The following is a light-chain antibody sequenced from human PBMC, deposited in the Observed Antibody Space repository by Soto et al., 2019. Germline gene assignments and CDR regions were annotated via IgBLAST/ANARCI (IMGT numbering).Light chain of an antibody. CDR1: QSVSSSY. CDR3: QQDYNLPPLT. CDR2: GAS. V-gene: IGKV3D-7*01. Sequence: PGERVTLSCRASQSVSSSYLTWYQQKPGQAPRLLIYGASTRATSIPARFSGSGSGTDFTLTISSLQPEDFAVYYCQQDYNLPPLTFGGGTKAEIK. J-gene: IGKJ4*01.